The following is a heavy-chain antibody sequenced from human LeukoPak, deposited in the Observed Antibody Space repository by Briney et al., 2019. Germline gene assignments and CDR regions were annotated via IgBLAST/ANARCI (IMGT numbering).Heavy chain of an antibody. CDR1: GGSFSGYY. CDR3: ARDAGYCSSTSCYNWFDP. J-gene: IGHJ5*02. Sequence: SETLSLTCAVYGGSFSGYYWSWIRQPPGKGLEWIGEINHSGSTNYNPSLKSRVTISVDTSKNQFSLELSSVTAADTAVYYCARDAGYCSSTSCYNWFDPWGQGTLVTVSS. V-gene: IGHV4-34*01. CDR2: INHSGST. D-gene: IGHD2-2*01.